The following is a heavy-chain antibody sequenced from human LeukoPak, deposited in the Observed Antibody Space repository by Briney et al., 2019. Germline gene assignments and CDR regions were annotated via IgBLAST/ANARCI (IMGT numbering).Heavy chain of an antibody. J-gene: IGHJ4*02. V-gene: IGHV3-7*01. D-gene: IGHD4-11*01. CDR3: ATYLRNTVAGYYYFEY. Sequence: GGSLRLSCAASGFAFSYYFMTWARESTGKGLDCMANIKQDGSEKYYADAVRGRFTISRDNAKNSLYLQMNSLRAEDTAVYYCATYLRNTVAGYYYFEYWGRGTLVTVSS. CDR2: IKQDGSEK. CDR1: GFAFSYYF.